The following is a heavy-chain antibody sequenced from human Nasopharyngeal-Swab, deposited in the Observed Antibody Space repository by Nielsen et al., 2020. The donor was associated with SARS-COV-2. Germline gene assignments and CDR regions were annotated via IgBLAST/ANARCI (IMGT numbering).Heavy chain of an antibody. CDR1: GGSISGYY. CDR3: ARGRTYYDFWSGYRPRWFDP. J-gene: IGHJ5*02. Sequence: SETLSLTCTVSGGSISGYYWSWIRQPPGKGLEWIGYVYNSGSTKYNPSLKSRVTISVDTSKNQFSLKLSSVTAADTAVYYCARGRTYYDFWSGYRPRWFDPWGQGTLVTVSS. D-gene: IGHD3-3*01. CDR2: VYNSGST. V-gene: IGHV4-59*12.